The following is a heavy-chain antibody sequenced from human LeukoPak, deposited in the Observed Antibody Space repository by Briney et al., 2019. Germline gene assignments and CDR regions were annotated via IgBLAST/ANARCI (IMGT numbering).Heavy chain of an antibody. CDR2: IYYTGST. V-gene: IGHV4-59*01. J-gene: IGHJ6*02. CDR3: TRSLGVVIHGGMDV. Sequence: SSETLSLTCTVSGGSISSYHWSWIRQPPGKGLEWIGHIYYTGSTNYNPSLKSRVTISLDTSKNQFSLKLSSVTAADTAVYYCTRSLGVVIHGGMDVWGQGTTVTVSS. D-gene: IGHD3-3*01. CDR1: GGSISSYH.